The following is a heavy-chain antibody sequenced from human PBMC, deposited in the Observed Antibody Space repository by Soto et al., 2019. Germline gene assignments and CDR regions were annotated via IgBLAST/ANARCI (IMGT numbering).Heavy chain of an antibody. D-gene: IGHD4-17*01. J-gene: IGHJ4*02. V-gene: IGHV3-23*01. CDR1: GFTFTSYA. Sequence: EVQLLESGGGLIYPGGSLRLSCTASGFTFTSYAMSWVRQAPGKGLEWVSAITSGGATYYADSVKGRFTISRDNSKYTLYLQMNSLRAEDTALYYCPRDPYGDYYFDYGGQGTLVTVPS. CDR3: PRDPYGDYYFDY. CDR2: ITSGGAT.